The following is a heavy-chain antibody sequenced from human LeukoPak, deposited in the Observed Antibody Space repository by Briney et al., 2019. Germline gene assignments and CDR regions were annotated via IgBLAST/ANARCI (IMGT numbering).Heavy chain of an antibody. D-gene: IGHD6-19*01. CDR2: ISYDGSNK. V-gene: IGHV3-30-3*01. CDR3: ARDFDSSGWYPRNYYYYYGMDV. Sequence: GGSLRLSCAASGFTFSSYAMHWVRQAPGKGLEWVAVISYDGSNKYYADSVKGRFTISRDNSKNTLYLQMNSLRAEDTAVYYCARDFDSSGWYPRNYYYYYGMDVWGQGTTVTVSS. J-gene: IGHJ6*02. CDR1: GFTFSSYA.